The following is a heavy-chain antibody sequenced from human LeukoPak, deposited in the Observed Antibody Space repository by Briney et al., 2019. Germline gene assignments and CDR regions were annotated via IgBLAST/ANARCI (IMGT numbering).Heavy chain of an antibody. J-gene: IGHJ1*01. CDR1: GFTFSSYG. D-gene: IGHD6-13*01. CDR3: AKDQGSWFTEYFQH. CDR2: ISYDGSNK. V-gene: IGHV3-30*18. Sequence: GRSLRLSCAASGFTFSSYGMHWVRQAPGKGLEWVAVISYDGSNKYYADSVKGRFTISRDNSKNTLYLQMNSLRAEDTAVYYCAKDQGSWFTEYFQHWGQGTLVTVSS.